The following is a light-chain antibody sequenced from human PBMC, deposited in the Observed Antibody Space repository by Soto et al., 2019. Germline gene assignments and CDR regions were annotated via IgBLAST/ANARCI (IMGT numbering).Light chain of an antibody. CDR2: GAS. CDR1: QIVCTR. V-gene: IGKV3-20*01. Sequence: EILLTQSPDTLSVSPGERATLCCRAAQIVCTRLAWYQHKTGQAPRLLISGASSRATGIPDRFTGSGSETSFTLTISRLEPEDFALYYCQHYQSGHPITFGQGTRLEIK. CDR3: QHYQSGHPIT. J-gene: IGKJ5*01.